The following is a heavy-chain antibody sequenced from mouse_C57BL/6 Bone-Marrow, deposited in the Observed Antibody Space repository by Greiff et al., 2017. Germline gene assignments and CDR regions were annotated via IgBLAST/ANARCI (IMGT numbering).Heavy chain of an antibody. D-gene: IGHD2-12*01. V-gene: IGHV1-52*01. CDR3: ALNSLDY. CDR1: GYTFTSYW. J-gene: IGHJ2*01. CDR2: IDPSDSET. Sequence: QVHVKQPGAELVRPGSSVKLSCKASGYTFTSYWMHWVKQRPIQGLEWIGNIDPSDSETHYNQKFKDKATLTVDKSSSTAYMQLSSLTSEDSAVYYCALNSLDYWGQGTTLTVSS.